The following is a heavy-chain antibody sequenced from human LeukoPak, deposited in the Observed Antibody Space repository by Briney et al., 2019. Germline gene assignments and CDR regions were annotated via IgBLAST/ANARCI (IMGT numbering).Heavy chain of an antibody. CDR3: AREHDFWSGLGMDV. J-gene: IGHJ6*04. D-gene: IGHD3-3*01. CDR1: GGSISSGDYY. V-gene: IGHV4-30-4*08. CDR2: IYYSGST. Sequence: SETLSLTCTVSGGSISSGDYYWSWIRQPPGKGLEWFGYIYYSGSTYYNPSLKSRVTISVDTSKNQFSLKLSSVTAADTAVYYCAREHDFWSGLGMDVWGKGTTVTVSS.